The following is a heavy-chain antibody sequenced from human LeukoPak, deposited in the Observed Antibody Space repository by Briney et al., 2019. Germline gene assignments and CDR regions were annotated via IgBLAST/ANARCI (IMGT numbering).Heavy chain of an antibody. J-gene: IGHJ4*02. CDR1: GGSFSGYY. CDR2: INHSGRT. V-gene: IGHV4-34*01. CDR3: ASSPDGYNYFDY. Sequence: SETLSLTCAVYGGSFSGYYWSWIRQPPGKGLEWIGEINHSGRTNYNPPLKSRVTISVDTSKNQFSLKLNSVTAADTAVYYCASSPDGYNYFDYWGQGTLVTVSS. D-gene: IGHD5-24*01.